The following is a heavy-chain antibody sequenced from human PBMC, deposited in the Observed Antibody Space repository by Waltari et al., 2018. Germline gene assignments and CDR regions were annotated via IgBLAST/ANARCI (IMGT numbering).Heavy chain of an antibody. Sequence: QVQLVQSGAEVKKPGASVKVSCKASGYTFTGYYMHWVRQAPGQGLEWMGWINPNSGGTNYAQKFQGRVTMTRDTSISTAYMELSRLRSDDTAVYYCARVFGIQLERRNHWFDPWGQGTLVTVSS. CDR1: GYTFTGYY. CDR3: ARVFGIQLERRNHWFDP. V-gene: IGHV1-2*02. J-gene: IGHJ5*02. CDR2: INPNSGGT. D-gene: IGHD1-1*01.